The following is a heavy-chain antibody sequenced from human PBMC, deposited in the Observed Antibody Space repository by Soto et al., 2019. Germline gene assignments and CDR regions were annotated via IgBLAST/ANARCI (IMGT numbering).Heavy chain of an antibody. Sequence: QVQLVQSGAEVKKPGSSVKVSCKASGGTFSSYAISWVRQAPGQGLEWMGGIIPIFCTANYAQKFQGRVTITADESTSTAYMELSSLRSEDTAVYYCARDGRGVTMVRGVIFDPWGQGTLVTVSS. V-gene: IGHV1-69*01. CDR1: GGTFSSYA. CDR2: IIPIFCTA. D-gene: IGHD3-10*01. J-gene: IGHJ5*02. CDR3: ARDGRGVTMVRGVIFDP.